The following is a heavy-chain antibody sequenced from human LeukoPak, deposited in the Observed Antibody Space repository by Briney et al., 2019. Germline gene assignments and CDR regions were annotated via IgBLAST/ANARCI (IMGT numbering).Heavy chain of an antibody. CDR1: GRSFSGYY. Sequence: SETLSLTCAVYGRSFSGYYWSWIRQPPGKGLEWIGEINRSGSTNYNPSLKSRVTISVDTSKNQFSLKLSSVTAADTAVYYCARINYDYVWGSYPLYYFDYWGQGTLVTVSS. J-gene: IGHJ4*02. V-gene: IGHV4-34*01. CDR3: ARINYDYVWGSYPLYYFDY. D-gene: IGHD3-16*01. CDR2: INRSGST.